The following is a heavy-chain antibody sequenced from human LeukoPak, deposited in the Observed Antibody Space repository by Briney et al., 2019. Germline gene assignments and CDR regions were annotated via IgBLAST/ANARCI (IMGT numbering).Heavy chain of an antibody. CDR2: INHSGST. CDR3: ARSHMYYDFWSGYYKGPYYFDY. Sequence: SETLSLTCAVYGGSFSGYYWSWIRQPPGKGLEWIGEINHSGSTNYNPSLKSRVTISVDTSKNQFSLKLSSVTAADTAVCYCARSHMYYDFWSGYYKGPYYFDYWGQGTLVTVSS. CDR1: GGSFSGYY. J-gene: IGHJ4*02. D-gene: IGHD3-3*01. V-gene: IGHV4-34*01.